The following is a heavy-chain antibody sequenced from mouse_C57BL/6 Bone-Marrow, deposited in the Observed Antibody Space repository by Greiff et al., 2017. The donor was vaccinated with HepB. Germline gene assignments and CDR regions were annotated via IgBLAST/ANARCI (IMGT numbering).Heavy chain of an antibody. V-gene: IGHV1-82*01. CDR3: EIYYGRGY. D-gene: IGHD1-1*01. CDR2: IYPGDGDT. Sequence: QVQLQQSGPELVKPGASVKIPCKASGYAFSSSWMNWVKQRPGKGLEWIGRIYPGDGDTNYNGKFKGKATLTADKSSSTAYMQLSSLTSEDSAVYFCEIYYGRGYWGQGTTLTVSS. CDR1: GYAFSSSW. J-gene: IGHJ2*01.